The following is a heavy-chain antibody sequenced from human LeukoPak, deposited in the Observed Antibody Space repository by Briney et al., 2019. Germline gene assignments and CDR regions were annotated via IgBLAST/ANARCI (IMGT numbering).Heavy chain of an antibody. J-gene: IGHJ4*02. CDR2: IYYSGST. CDR3: ARGPFQSMVRGVIIPFDY. Sequence: SETLSLTCTVSGGSISSYYWSWIRRPPGKGLEWIGYIYYSGSTNYNPSLKSRVTISVDTSKNQFSLKLSSVTAADTAVYYCARGPFQSMVRGVIIPFDYWGQGTLVTVSS. V-gene: IGHV4-59*01. D-gene: IGHD3-10*01. CDR1: GGSISSYY.